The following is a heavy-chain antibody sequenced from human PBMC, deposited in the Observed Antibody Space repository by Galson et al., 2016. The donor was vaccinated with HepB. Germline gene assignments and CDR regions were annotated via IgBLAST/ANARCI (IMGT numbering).Heavy chain of an antibody. D-gene: IGHD6-19*01. J-gene: IGHJ5*01. CDR1: EFTFSTYG. Sequence: SLRLSCAASEFTFSTYGMHWARQAPGKGLEWVALIWHDGSNKYYADSVKGRFTISRGNAKNSLYLHMNSLTGEDTAVYYCARMFPLYSSGWYVRGDGWFDSWGQGTLVTVSS. CDR3: ARMFPLYSSGWYVRGDGWFDS. CDR2: IWHDGSNK. V-gene: IGHV3-33*01.